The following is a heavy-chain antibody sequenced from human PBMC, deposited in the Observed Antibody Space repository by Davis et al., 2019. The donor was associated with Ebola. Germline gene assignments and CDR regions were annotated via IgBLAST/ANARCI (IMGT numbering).Heavy chain of an antibody. CDR3: AKDSTVRGTGIDH. Sequence: GESLKISCVASGLPFSINWMNWVRQAPGKGLEWVANINQDGSENYYADSVKGRLTISRDNAKKTLYLQMNSLRPEDTALYYCAKDSTVRGTGIDHWGQGTLVTVSS. CDR1: GLPFSINW. J-gene: IGHJ4*02. V-gene: IGHV3-7*03. D-gene: IGHD3-10*01. CDR2: INQDGSEN.